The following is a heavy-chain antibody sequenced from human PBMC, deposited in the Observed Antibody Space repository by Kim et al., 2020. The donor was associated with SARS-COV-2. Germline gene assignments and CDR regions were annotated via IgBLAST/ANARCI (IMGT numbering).Heavy chain of an antibody. J-gene: IGHJ4*02. CDR3: VTRNYYNSGSYYEGAPFDF. Sequence: GGSLRLSCSASGFTFSNYAMHWVLQAPGKGLEYVSAISSDGGSTYYADSVKGRFTISRDNSKNMLYVQMSSLRVEDTAIYYCVTRNYYNSGSYYEGAPFDFWGQGTLVTVSS. V-gene: IGHV3-64*05. D-gene: IGHD3-10*01. CDR1: GFTFSNYA. CDR2: ISSDGGST.